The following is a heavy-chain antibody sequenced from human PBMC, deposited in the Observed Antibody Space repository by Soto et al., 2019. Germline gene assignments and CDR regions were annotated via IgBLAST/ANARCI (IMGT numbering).Heavy chain of an antibody. J-gene: IGHJ4*02. V-gene: IGHV3-33*01. CDR1: GFTFSGFG. D-gene: IGHD3-16*01. CDR2: IWYDGSDK. CDR3: AFGNLSYYFDY. Sequence: GGSLRLSCAASGFTFSGFGMHWVRQAPGKGLEWVAIIWYDGSDKYYADSVKGRFTISRDNSKNTLYLQMDSLRAEDTAVYHCAFGNLSYYFDYWGQGTPVTVSS.